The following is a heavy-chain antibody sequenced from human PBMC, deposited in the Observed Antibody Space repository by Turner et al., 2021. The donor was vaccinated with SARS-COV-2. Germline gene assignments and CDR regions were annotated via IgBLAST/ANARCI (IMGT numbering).Heavy chain of an antibody. D-gene: IGHD3-22*01. J-gene: IGHJ3*02. CDR3: ARSSVVVITGAFDI. CDR1: GFSLTPSGVG. CDR2: IYWDDDK. V-gene: IGHV2-5*02. Sequence: QITLKESGPTLVKPTQTLTLTCTFSGFSLTPSGVGVGWIRQPPGKALEWLARIYWDDDKRYSPSLKSRLTITKDTSKNQVVLTMTNMDPVDTATYYCARSSVVVITGAFDIWGQGTMVTVSS.